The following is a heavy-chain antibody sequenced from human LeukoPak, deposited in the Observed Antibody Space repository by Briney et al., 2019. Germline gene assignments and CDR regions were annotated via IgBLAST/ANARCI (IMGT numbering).Heavy chain of an antibody. CDR3: ARGSEGIAVSPTPFDY. CDR2: IYTSGST. Sequence: SETLSLTCAVYGGSFSGYYWSWIRQPAGKGLEWIGRIYTSGSTNYNPSLKSRVTMSVDTSKNQFSLKLSSVTAADTAVYYCARGSEGIAVSPTPFDYWGQGTLVTVSS. CDR1: GGSFSGYY. V-gene: IGHV4-59*10. D-gene: IGHD6-19*01. J-gene: IGHJ4*02.